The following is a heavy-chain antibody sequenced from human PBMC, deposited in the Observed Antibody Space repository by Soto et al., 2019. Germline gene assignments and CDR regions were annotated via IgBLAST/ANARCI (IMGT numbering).Heavy chain of an antibody. Sequence: ASVKVACKASGYTFTSYAMHWVRQAPGQRLEWMGWINAGNGNTKYSQKFQGRVTITRDTSASTAYMELSSLRSEDTAVYYCARSIVVVTALDYWGQGTLVTVSS. J-gene: IGHJ4*02. V-gene: IGHV1-3*01. CDR1: GYTFTSYA. CDR3: ARSIVVVTALDY. D-gene: IGHD2-21*02. CDR2: INAGNGNT.